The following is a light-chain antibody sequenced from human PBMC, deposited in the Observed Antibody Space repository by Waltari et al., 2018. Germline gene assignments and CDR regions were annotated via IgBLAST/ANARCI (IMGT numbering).Light chain of an antibody. V-gene: IGLV2-8*01. Sequence: QSALTQPPSASGSPGQSVPISCTGTSSDVGFYNYVSWYQQNPGKAPKLMIYEVKTRPSGVPDRFSGSKSGNTASLTVSGLQAEDEGDYYCSSYAGSNNLVFGGGTKLTVL. J-gene: IGLJ2*01. CDR3: SSYAGSNNLV. CDR1: SSDVGFYNY. CDR2: EVK.